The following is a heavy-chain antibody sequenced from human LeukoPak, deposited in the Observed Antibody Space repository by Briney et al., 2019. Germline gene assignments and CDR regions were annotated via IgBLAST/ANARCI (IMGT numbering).Heavy chain of an antibody. D-gene: IGHD1-26*01. J-gene: IGHJ4*02. V-gene: IGHV1-46*01. CDR3: ARSSVAADGGSYYAY. CDR1: GYTFTSYY. CDR2: INPSGGST. Sequence: ASVKVSCKASGYTFTSYYMHWVRQAPGQGLEWMGIINPSGGSTSYAQKFQGRVTMTRDTSTSTVYMELSSLRSEDTAVYYCARSSVAADGGSYYAYWDQGTLVTVSS.